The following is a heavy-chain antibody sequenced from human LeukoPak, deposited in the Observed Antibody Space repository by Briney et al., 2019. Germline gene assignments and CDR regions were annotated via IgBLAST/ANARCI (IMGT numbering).Heavy chain of an antibody. J-gene: IGHJ5*02. CDR3: ARGKRTFDP. CDR1: GFALTGNY. CDR2: ISSGSYSH. Sequence: GGSLRLSCVVSGFALTGNYMSWIRQAPGKEPEWVAYISSGSYSHYYADSVRGRFTISRDNSKNSLYLEMSDLRVEDTALYYCARGKRTFDPWGQGTLSPSPQ. V-gene: IGHV3-11*01.